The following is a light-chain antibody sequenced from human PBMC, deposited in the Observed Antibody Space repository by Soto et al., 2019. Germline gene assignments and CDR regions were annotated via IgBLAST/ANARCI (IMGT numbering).Light chain of an antibody. CDR1: SSDVGGYNY. CDR3: CSYAVTYYV. Sequence: VLTQPRSVSGSPGQSVTISCTGTSSDVGGYNYVSWYQQHPGKAPKLMIYDVSKRPSGVPDRFSGSKSGNTASLTISGLQAEDEADYYCCSYAVTYYVFGTGTKLTVL. J-gene: IGLJ1*01. V-gene: IGLV2-11*01. CDR2: DVS.